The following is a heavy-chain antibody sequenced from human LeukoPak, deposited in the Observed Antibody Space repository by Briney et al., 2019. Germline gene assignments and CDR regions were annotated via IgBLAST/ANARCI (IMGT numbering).Heavy chain of an antibody. CDR1: GLNFSSYA. CDR2: ISESGDYT. V-gene: IGHV3-23*01. J-gene: IGHJ4*02. CDR3: AKDTSIGKYCTNGVCSPFDY. D-gene: IGHD2-8*01. Sequence: PGGSLRPPCAGSGLNFSSYAMMCVRQPPGQAVEWFSFISESGDYTSCADSVRGRFTISRDNSRNTLYLQMISLRPEDTAVYYCAKDTSIGKYCTNGVCSPFDYWGQGTLVTVSS.